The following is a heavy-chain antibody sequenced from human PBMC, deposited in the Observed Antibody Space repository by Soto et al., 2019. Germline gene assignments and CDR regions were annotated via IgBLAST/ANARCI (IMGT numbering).Heavy chain of an antibody. J-gene: IGHJ6*03. D-gene: IGHD3-10*01. Sequence: ASVKVSCKASGYTFTGYDMHWVRRAPGQGLEWMGWINPNSGGTNYAQKFQGWVTMTRDTSISTAYMELSRLRSDDTAVYYCARLGGSGSYPYYYYSLDFWGKGPRVTVSS. CDR1: GYTFTGYD. V-gene: IGHV1-2*04. CDR2: INPNSGGT. CDR3: ARLGGSGSYPYYYYSLDF.